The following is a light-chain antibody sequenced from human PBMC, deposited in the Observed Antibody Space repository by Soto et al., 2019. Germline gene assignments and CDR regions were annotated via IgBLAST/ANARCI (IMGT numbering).Light chain of an antibody. CDR1: SSNIGGNS. J-gene: IGLJ1*01. V-gene: IGLV1-51*01. Sequence: QSVLTHPRSVSSAPGHKVTISCSGSSSNIGGNSVSWYQQLPGTAPKLLTYDDNKRPSGIPDRFSGSKSGTSATLGITGFQTGDEADYHCGSWDSSLSDYVFGTGTKVTVL. CDR2: DDN. CDR3: GSWDSSLSDYV.